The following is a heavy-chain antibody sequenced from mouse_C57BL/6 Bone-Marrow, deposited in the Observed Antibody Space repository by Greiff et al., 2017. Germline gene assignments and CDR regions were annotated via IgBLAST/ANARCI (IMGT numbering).Heavy chain of an antibody. CDR2: INPNNGGT. CDR3: AISYYYDSICAMDY. V-gene: IGHV1-26*01. Sequence: EVQLQQSGPELVKPGASVKISCKASGYTFTDYYMNWVKQSHGKSLEWIGDINPNNGGTSYNQKFKDKATLTVDKSSSTAYMERRSLTSEDSVVYYCAISYYYDSICAMDYWGQGTSLTVSS. J-gene: IGHJ4*01. CDR1: GYTFTDYY. D-gene: IGHD2-1*01.